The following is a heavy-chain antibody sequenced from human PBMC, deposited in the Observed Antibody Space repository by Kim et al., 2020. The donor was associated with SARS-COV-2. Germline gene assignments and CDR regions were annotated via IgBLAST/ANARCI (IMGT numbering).Heavy chain of an antibody. CDR3: AKKVAAAGTGAFDI. V-gene: IGHV3-23*01. J-gene: IGHJ3*02. D-gene: IGHD6-13*01. Sequence: DSVKGRFPISRDNSKSTLYLQMNSLRAEDTAVYYCAKKVAAAGTGAFDIWGQGTMVTVSS.